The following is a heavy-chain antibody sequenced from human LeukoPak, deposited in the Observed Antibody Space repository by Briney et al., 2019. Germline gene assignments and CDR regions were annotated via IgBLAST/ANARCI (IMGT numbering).Heavy chain of an antibody. CDR3: ARGYSSGCDAFDI. Sequence: SETLSLTCTVSGGSISNYYWAWIRQPPGKRLEWIGYIYYTGSTNYNPSLKSRVTISVDTSKNQFSLKLSSVTAADTAVYYCARGYSSGCDAFDIWGQGTMVTVSS. CDR2: IYYTGST. CDR1: GGSISNYY. V-gene: IGHV4-59*12. J-gene: IGHJ3*02. D-gene: IGHD6-19*01.